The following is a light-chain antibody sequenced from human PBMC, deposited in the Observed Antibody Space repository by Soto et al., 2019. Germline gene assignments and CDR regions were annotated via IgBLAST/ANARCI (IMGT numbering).Light chain of an antibody. Sequence: QSALTQPASVSGSPGQSITISCTGTSSDVGGYNYVAWYQQHPGKAPKLLIYDVSNRPSGVSNRFSGSKSGNTASLTISGPQAEDEADYYCCSYAGSSTVLFGGGTKLTVL. V-gene: IGLV2-14*01. CDR1: SSDVGGYNY. J-gene: IGLJ2*01. CDR3: CSYAGSSTVL. CDR2: DVS.